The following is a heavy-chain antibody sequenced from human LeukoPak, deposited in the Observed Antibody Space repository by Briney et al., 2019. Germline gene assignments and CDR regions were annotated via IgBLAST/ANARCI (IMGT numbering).Heavy chain of an antibody. CDR1: GYSFTSYW. D-gene: IGHD3-16*02. CDR2: IDPSDSYT. V-gene: IGHV5-10-1*01. J-gene: IGHJ5*02. CDR3: ARHPMITFGGVIVIGPRFDP. Sequence: GESLKISCKGSGYSFTSYWISWVRQMPGKGLEWMGRIDPSDSYTNYSPSFQGHVTISADKSISTAYLQWSSLKASDTAMYYCARHPMITFGGVIVIGPRFDPWGQGTLVTVSS.